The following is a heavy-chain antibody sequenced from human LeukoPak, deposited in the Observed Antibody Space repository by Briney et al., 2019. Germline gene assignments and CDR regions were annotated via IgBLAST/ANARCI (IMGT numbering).Heavy chain of an antibody. CDR2: IYCSGTT. V-gene: IGHV4-39*01. CDR1: GGSIRSSSYY. CDR3: ARRHSSGLLFDY. D-gene: IGHD6-19*01. J-gene: IGHJ4*02. Sequence: SETLSLTCTVSGGSIRSSSYYWGWIRQPPGKGLEWIGSIYCSGTTYYNPSLKSRVTISVDTSKNQFSLKLSSVTAADTAVYYCARRHSSGLLFDYWGQGTLVTVSS.